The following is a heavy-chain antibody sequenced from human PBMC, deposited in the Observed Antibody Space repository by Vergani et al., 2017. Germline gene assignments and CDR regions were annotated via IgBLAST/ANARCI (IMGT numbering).Heavy chain of an antibody. CDR1: GFTSSYYG. D-gene: IGHD1-1*01. J-gene: IGHJ1*01. Sequence: QVHLVESGGGVVQPGRSLRLSCVVSGFTSSYYGMHWVRQAPGKGLEWVAVISYDGTQKYYADSVKGRFTISRDNSKSTLYLQMNSLRTEDTAVYYCATKSXGTPGCLIGYFREWGQGTLVTVSS. CDR3: ATKSXGTPGCLIGYFRE. CDR2: ISYDGTQK. V-gene: IGHV3-30*03.